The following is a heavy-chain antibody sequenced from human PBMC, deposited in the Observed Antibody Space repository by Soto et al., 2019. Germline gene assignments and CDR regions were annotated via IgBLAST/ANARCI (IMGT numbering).Heavy chain of an antibody. CDR3: ARVASYDYVWGSPSWFDP. Sequence: QVQLEQSGAEVKKPGASVKVSCKASGYTFTSYGISWVRQAPGQGLEWMGWISAYNGNTNYAQKLQGRVTMTTDTSTSPAYRELRRLRSDDTAVYYCARVASYDYVWGSPSWFDPWGQGTLVTVSS. J-gene: IGHJ5*02. CDR1: GYTFTSYG. D-gene: IGHD3-16*01. CDR2: ISAYNGNT. V-gene: IGHV1-18*01.